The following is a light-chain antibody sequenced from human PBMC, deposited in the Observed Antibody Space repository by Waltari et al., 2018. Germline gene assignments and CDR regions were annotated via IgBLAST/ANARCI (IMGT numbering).Light chain of an antibody. Sequence: EIVLTQSPGTLSLSPGERATLSCRASQSVRSSYLVWYQQKPGKAPRLLIYGASTRATGIPDRFSGSGSGTDFTLTISRLESEDFAVYYCQLYDTSLTYTFGRGTKLEIK. CDR2: GAS. V-gene: IGKV3-20*01. CDR3: QLYDTSLTYT. J-gene: IGKJ2*01. CDR1: QSVRSSY.